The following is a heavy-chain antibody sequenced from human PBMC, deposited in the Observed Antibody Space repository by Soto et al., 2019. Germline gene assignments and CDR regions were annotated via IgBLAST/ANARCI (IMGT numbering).Heavy chain of an antibody. CDR2: ISYDGSNK. D-gene: IGHD2-15*01. V-gene: IGHV3-30-3*01. CDR3: ARASLLVVVAAPVGY. J-gene: IGHJ4*02. CDR1: GFTFSSYA. Sequence: GGSLRLSCAASGFTFSSYAMHWVRQAPGKGLEWVAVISYDGSNKYYADSVKGRFTISRDNSKNTLYLQMNSLRAEDTAVYYCARASLLVVVAAPVGYWGQGTLVTVSS.